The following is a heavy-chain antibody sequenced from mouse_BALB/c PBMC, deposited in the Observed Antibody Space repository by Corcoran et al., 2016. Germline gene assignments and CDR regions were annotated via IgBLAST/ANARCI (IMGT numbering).Heavy chain of an antibody. J-gene: IGHJ4*01. D-gene: IGHD1-1*01. CDR3: AITTAVADYYAMDY. Sequence: QIQLVQSGPELKKPGETVKISCKASGYTFTNYGMNWVKQAPGKGLKWMGWINTYTGEPTYADDFKGRFASSLETSASTAYLQINNLKNEDTATYFCAITTAVADYYAMDYWGQGTSVTVSS. CDR2: INTYTGEP. CDR1: GYTFTNYG. V-gene: IGHV9-3-1*01.